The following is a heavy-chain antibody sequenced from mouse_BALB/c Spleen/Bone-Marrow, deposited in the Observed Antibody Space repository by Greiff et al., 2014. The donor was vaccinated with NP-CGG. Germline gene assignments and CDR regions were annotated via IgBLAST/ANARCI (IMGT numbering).Heavy chain of an antibody. D-gene: IGHD1-2*01. J-gene: IGHJ2*01. CDR3: AGTAPENFDY. CDR1: GFNIKDTY. V-gene: IGHV14-3*02. Sequence: VQLQQSGAELVKPGASVKLSCTASGFNIKDTYMHWVKQRPEQGLEWIGRIDPANGNTKYDPKFQGKATITADTSSNTAYLQLSSLTSEDTAVYYCAGTAPENFDYWGQGTTLTVSS. CDR2: IDPANGNT.